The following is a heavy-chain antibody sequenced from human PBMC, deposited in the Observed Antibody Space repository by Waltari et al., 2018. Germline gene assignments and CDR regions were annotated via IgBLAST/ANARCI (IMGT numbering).Heavy chain of an antibody. CDR2: ILPILTIT. CDR3: ARDLYDSTGSWYFDL. Sequence: VLLVQSGAEVKKPGSSVKVSCKASGVTLGNQAFRWVRQAPGQGLEWMGRILPILTITNYAQKFQGRVTFTADKSMTTAYMELSSLRSEDTAVYYCARDLYDSTGSWYFDLWGRGTLVTVSS. V-gene: IGHV1-69*04. D-gene: IGHD3-22*01. J-gene: IGHJ2*01. CDR1: GVTLGNQA.